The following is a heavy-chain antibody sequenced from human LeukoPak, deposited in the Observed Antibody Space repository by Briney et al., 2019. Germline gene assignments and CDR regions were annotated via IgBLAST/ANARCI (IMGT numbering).Heavy chain of an antibody. Sequence: PGESLRLSCAASGFTFSSYAMSWVRQAPGKGLEWVSVISVSGGSTYYADSVKGRFTISRDNSKNTLYLQMNSLRVEDTAVYYCAKGGGATVPFDNWGQGTLVTVSS. D-gene: IGHD4-11*01. CDR3: AKGGGATVPFDN. V-gene: IGHV3-23*01. CDR1: GFTFSSYA. J-gene: IGHJ4*02. CDR2: ISVSGGST.